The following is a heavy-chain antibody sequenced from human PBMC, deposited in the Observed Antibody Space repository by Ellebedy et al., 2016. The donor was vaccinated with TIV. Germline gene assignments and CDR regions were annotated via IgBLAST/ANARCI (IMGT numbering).Heavy chain of an antibody. Sequence: GESLKISXAASGFTFNRYAMSWVRQAPGKGLEWVAVISYDGSNKYYADSVKGRFTISRDNSKNTLYLQMNSLRAEDTAVYYCARETPGWALDYWGQGTLVTVSS. CDR2: ISYDGSNK. CDR1: GFTFNRYA. D-gene: IGHD1-26*01. CDR3: ARETPGWALDY. V-gene: IGHV3-30-3*01. J-gene: IGHJ4*02.